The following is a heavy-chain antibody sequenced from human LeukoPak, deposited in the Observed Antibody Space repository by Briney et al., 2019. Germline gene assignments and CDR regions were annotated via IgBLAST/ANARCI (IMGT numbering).Heavy chain of an antibody. J-gene: IGHJ6*02. Sequence: SETLSLTCTVSGGSVSSRSYYWSWIRQPPGKGLEWIGYIYYSGSTNYNPSLTSRVTMSVDTSKNQFSLKLSSVTAADTAVYYCARLQVRYYDYGMDVWGQGSTVTVSS. CDR2: IYYSGST. V-gene: IGHV4-61*01. CDR1: GGSVSSRSYY. CDR3: ARLQVRYYDYGMDV.